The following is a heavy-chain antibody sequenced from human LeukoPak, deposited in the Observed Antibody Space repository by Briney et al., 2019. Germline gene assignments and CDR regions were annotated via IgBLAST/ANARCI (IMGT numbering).Heavy chain of an antibody. J-gene: IGHJ6*04. D-gene: IGHD3-10*02. CDR1: SFTFSSYV. CDR2: VSTTGGST. CDR3: AELGITMIGGV. V-gene: IGHV3-23*01. Sequence: GGSLRLSCGASSFTFSSYVMSWVRQAPGKGLEWVSTVSTTGGSTYYADSVKGRFTISRDNARNSLYLQMNSLRAEDTAVYYCAELGITMIGGVWGKGTTVTISS.